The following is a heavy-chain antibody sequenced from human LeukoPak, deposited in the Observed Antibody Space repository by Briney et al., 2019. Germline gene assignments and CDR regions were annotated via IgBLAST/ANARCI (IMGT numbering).Heavy chain of an antibody. CDR2: IYYSGST. Sequence: SETLSLTCTVSGGSISSSSYYWGWIRQPPGTGLEWIGSIYYSGSTYYNPSLKSRVTISVDTSKNQFSLKLSSVTAADTAVYYCAREWELLHYYYYMDVWGKGTTVTVSS. J-gene: IGHJ6*03. V-gene: IGHV4-39*07. D-gene: IGHD1-26*01. CDR1: GGSISSSSYY. CDR3: AREWELLHYYYYMDV.